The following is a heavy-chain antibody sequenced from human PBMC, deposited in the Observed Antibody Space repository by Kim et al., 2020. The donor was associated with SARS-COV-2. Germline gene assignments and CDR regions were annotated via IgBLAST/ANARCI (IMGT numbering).Heavy chain of an antibody. CDR2: INHSGST. CDR1: GGSFSGYY. J-gene: IGHJ5*02. CDR3: ARVTRITIFGVVTRNWFDP. D-gene: IGHD3-3*01. V-gene: IGHV4-34*01. Sequence: SETLSLTCAVYGGSFSGYYWSWIRQPPGKGLEWIGEINHSGSTNYNPSLKSRVTISVDTSKNQFSLKLSSVTAADTAVYYCARVTRITIFGVVTRNWFDPWGQGTLVTVSS.